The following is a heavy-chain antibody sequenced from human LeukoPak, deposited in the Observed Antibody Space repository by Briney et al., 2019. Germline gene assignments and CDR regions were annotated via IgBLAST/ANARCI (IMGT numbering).Heavy chain of an antibody. Sequence: SETLSLTCTVSGGSISSSSYYWGWIRQPPGKGLEWIGSIYYSGSTYYNPSLKSRVTISVDTSKNQFSLKLSSVTAADTAVYYCARARDAFDIWGQGTTVTVSS. CDR3: ARARDAFDI. CDR1: GGSISSSSYY. V-gene: IGHV4-39*07. CDR2: IYYSGST. J-gene: IGHJ3*02.